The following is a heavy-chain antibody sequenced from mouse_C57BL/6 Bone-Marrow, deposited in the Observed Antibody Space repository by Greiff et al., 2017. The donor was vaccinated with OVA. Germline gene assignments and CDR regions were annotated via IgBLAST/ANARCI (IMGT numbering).Heavy chain of an antibody. D-gene: IGHD2-1*01. CDR3: ARHEEGIYYGNYAWFAY. CDR2: FYPGSGSI. CDR1: GYTFTEYT. J-gene: IGHJ3*01. V-gene: IGHV1-62-2*01. Sequence: QVQLQSGAELVKPGASVKLSCKASGYTFTEYTIHWVKQRSGQGLEWIGWFYPGSGSIKYNEKFKDKATLTADKSSSTVYMELSRLTSEDSAVYFCARHEEGIYYGNYAWFAYWGQGTLVTVSA.